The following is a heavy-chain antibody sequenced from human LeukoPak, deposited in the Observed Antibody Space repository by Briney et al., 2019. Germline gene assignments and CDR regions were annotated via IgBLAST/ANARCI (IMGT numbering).Heavy chain of an antibody. CDR1: GYSISSGYY. J-gene: IGHJ6*03. Sequence: PSETLSLTCAVSGYSISSGYYWGGIRPPPGKGREGIGIKYHSGSTYYNPSLKSRVTISVDTSKNQFSPKLSSVTAADTAVYYCARGRAVAATGSLYYYYMDVWGKGTTVTVSS. V-gene: IGHV4-38-2*01. D-gene: IGHD2-15*01. CDR3: ARGRAVAATGSLYYYYMDV. CDR2: KYHSGST.